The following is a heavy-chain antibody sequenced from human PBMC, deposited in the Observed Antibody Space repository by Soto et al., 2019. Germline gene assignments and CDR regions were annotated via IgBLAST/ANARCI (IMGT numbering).Heavy chain of an antibody. CDR3: ARRHSTYFYGMDV. CDR1: GGSISSNRYY. CDR2: IYFSGST. Sequence: KTSETLSLTCTVSGGSISSNRYYWVWIRQPPGKGLEWIGSIYFSGSTYYNPSLKSRVTISVDTSRNQFSLRLTSVTAADTAVYYCARRHSTYFYGMDVWGQGTTVTVSS. V-gene: IGHV4-39*01. D-gene: IGHD2-15*01. J-gene: IGHJ6*02.